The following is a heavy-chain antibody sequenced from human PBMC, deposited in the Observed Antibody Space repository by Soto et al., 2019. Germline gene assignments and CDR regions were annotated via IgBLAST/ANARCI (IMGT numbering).Heavy chain of an antibody. CDR1: GFTFSSYA. V-gene: IGHV3-23*01. D-gene: IGHD7-27*01. CDR3: ASSSNWGSGWYFDL. Sequence: GGSLRLSCAASGFTFSSYAMSWVRQAPGKGLEWVSAISGSGSTTYYADSVKGRFTISRDNSKNTLYLQMNSLRAEDTAVYYCASSSNWGSGWYFDLWGRGTLVTVSS. CDR2: ISGSGSTT. J-gene: IGHJ2*01.